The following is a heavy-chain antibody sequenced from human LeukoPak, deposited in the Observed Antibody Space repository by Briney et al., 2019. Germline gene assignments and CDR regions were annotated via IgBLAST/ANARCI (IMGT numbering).Heavy chain of an antibody. J-gene: IGHJ4*02. Sequence: PGGSLRLSCAASGFIFSSYAMSWVRQAPGKGLEWVSTISGSGGSTYYAGSVRGRFTISRDNSKNTLYLQMSSLRAEGTAVYFCATLNTPFDYWGQGILVTVSS. V-gene: IGHV3-23*01. CDR1: GFIFSSYA. D-gene: IGHD2-15*01. CDR3: ATLNTPFDY. CDR2: ISGSGGST.